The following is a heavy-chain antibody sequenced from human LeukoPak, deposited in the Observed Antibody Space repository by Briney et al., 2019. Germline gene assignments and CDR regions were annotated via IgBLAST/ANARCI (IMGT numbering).Heavy chain of an antibody. D-gene: IGHD2-21*01. CDR1: GGSFSGYY. CDR3: AREETKLQGLDY. V-gene: IGHV4-34*01. Sequence: SETLSLTCAVYGGSFSGYYWSWIRQPPGKGLEWIGEINHSGSTNYNPSLKSRVTISVDTSKNQFSLKLSSVTAADTAVYYCAREETKLQGLDYWGQGTLVTVSS. J-gene: IGHJ4*02. CDR2: INHSGST.